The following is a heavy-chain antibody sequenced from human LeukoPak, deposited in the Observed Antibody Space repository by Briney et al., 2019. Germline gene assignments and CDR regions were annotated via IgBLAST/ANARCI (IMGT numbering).Heavy chain of an antibody. J-gene: IGHJ4*02. CDR1: GGSISSSSYY. D-gene: IGHD7-27*01. Sequence: PSETLSLTFTVSGGSISSSSYYWGWIRQPPGKGLEWIGSIYYSGSTYYNPSLKSRVTISVDTSKNQFSLKLSSVTAADTAVYYCAKLKLGSVDYWGQGTLVTVSS. CDR3: AKLKLGSVDY. CDR2: IYYSGST. V-gene: IGHV4-39*01.